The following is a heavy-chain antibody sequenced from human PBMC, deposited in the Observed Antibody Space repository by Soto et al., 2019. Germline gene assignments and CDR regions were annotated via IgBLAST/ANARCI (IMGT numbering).Heavy chain of an antibody. CDR2: IWYDGSTK. CDR3: ARDYYGASGMDV. V-gene: IGHV3-33*01. CDR1: GFTFSSYG. J-gene: IGHJ6*02. D-gene: IGHD3-10*01. Sequence: QVQLVESGGGVVQPGRSLRLSCAASGFTFSSYGMHWVRQAPGKGLEWVAVIWYDGSTKYYADSVRGRFTISRDNSKNTLYLKMNSLRAEDTAVYYCARDYYGASGMDVWGQGTTVTVSS.